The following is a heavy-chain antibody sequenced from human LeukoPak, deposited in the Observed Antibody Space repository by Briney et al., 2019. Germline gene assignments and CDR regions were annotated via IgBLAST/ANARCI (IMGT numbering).Heavy chain of an antibody. CDR3: AKDYYDSSGYGYYYYGMDV. CDR1: GLSFSTYG. CDR2: ISYDGNNK. V-gene: IGHV3-30*18. D-gene: IGHD3-22*01. Sequence: GGSLRLSCAASGLSFSTYGMHWVHQAPGEGLEWVAVISYDGNNKNYVDSVKGRFTISRDNSKHTLYLQMNSLRAEDTAVYYCAKDYYDSSGYGYYYYGMDVWGQGTTVTVSS. J-gene: IGHJ6*02.